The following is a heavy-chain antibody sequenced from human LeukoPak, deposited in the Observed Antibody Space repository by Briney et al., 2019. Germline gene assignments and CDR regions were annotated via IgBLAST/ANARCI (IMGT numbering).Heavy chain of an antibody. D-gene: IGHD3-22*01. Sequence: PSETLSLTCTVSGGSISSSSYYWGWIRQPPGKGLGWIGSIYYTGNTYYNPSLKSRVTISLDTSKNQFSLKVRSVTAADTAVYYCARETPDSYYFDYWGQGTLVTVSS. CDR3: ARETPDSYYFDY. CDR1: GGSISSSSYY. V-gene: IGHV4-39*07. J-gene: IGHJ4*02. CDR2: IYYTGNT.